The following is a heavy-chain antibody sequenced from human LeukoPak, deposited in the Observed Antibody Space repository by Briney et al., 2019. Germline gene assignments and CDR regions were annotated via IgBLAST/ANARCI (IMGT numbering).Heavy chain of an antibody. Sequence: GGSLRLSCAASGFTFSSYGMHWVRQAPGKGLEWVAVISYDGSNKYYADSVKGRFTISRDNSKNTLYLQMNSLRAEDTAVYYCAKEDDLEVVPAAIKYAFDIWGQGTMVTVSS. J-gene: IGHJ3*02. CDR2: ISYDGSNK. CDR1: GFTFSSYG. D-gene: IGHD2-2*02. V-gene: IGHV3-30*18. CDR3: AKEDDLEVVPAAIKYAFDI.